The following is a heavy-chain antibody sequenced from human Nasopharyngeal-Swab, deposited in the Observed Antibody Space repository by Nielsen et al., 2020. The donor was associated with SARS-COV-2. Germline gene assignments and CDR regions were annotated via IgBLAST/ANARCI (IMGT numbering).Heavy chain of an antibody. J-gene: IGHJ3*02. V-gene: IGHV4-39*01. D-gene: IGHD3-9*01. Sequence: WIRQPPGKGLEWIGSIYYSGSTYYNPSRKSRVTISVDTSKNQFSLKLSSVTAADTAVYYCARPKQKYYDILTGYPPGAFDIWGQGTMVTVSS. CDR3: ARPKQKYYDILTGYPPGAFDI. CDR2: IYYSGST.